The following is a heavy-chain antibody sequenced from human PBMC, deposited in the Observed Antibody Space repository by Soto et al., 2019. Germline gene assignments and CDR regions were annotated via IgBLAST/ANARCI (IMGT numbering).Heavy chain of an antibody. Sequence: EVQLLESGGDLVQPGRSLRLSCAASGFTFSGYAMSWVRQAPGKGLEWVSVIHGGGNSAYYADSVKGRVTISRDNSKNTLYLQKSSLRGEDTAVYYCAKNRGRVTTSGHFDYWGQGTLVTVSS. V-gene: IGHV3-23*01. D-gene: IGHD4-17*01. CDR1: GFTFSGYA. J-gene: IGHJ4*02. CDR3: AKNRGRVTTSGHFDY. CDR2: IHGGGNSA.